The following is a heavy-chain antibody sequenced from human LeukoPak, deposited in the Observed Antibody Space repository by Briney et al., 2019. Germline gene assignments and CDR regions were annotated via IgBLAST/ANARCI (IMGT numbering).Heavy chain of an antibody. V-gene: IGHV1-8*01. CDR2: MNPNSGNT. CDR3: ARERVEDYTTQPDY. Sequence: ASVKVSCMASGYTFTSYDIKWVRQATGPGLEWMGWMNPNSGNTGYAQKFQGRVTMTRNTSISTAYMELSSLRSEDTAGYYCARERVEDYTTQPDYWGQGTLVTVSS. D-gene: IGHD4-11*01. J-gene: IGHJ4*02. CDR1: GYTFTSYD.